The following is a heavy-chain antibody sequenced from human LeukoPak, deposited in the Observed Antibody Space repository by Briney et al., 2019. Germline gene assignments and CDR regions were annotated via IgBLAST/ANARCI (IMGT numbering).Heavy chain of an antibody. Sequence: ASVKVSCKASGYTFTSYGISWVRQAPGQGLEWMGWISAYNGNTNYAQKLQGRVTMTTDTSTSTAYMELRSLRSDDTAVYYCARDRGYPGYSSSWYWDLAGMDVWGQGTTVTVSS. V-gene: IGHV1-18*01. CDR1: GYTFTSYG. J-gene: IGHJ6*02. D-gene: IGHD6-13*01. CDR3: ARDRGYPGYSSSWYWDLAGMDV. CDR2: ISAYNGNT.